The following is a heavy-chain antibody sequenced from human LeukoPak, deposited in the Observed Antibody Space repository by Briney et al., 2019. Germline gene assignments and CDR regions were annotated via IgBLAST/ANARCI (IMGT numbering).Heavy chain of an antibody. Sequence: GGSLRLSCAASGFIFSNAWMSWVRQAPGKGLEWVGRIKSKTDGGTTDYAAPVQGRFTISSDDSKNTLYLQMNSLKTEHTAVYYCTTDPASYYYGSGSYYPFDYWGQGALVTVSS. CDR3: TTDPASYYYGSGSYYPFDY. CDR1: GFIFSNAW. V-gene: IGHV3-15*01. CDR2: IKSKTDGGTT. J-gene: IGHJ4*02. D-gene: IGHD3-10*01.